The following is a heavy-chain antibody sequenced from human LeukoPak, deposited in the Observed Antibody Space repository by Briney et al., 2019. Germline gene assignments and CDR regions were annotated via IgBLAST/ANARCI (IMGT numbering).Heavy chain of an antibody. CDR1: GDSVSSNSAA. CDR2: TYYRSKWYN. D-gene: IGHD3-10*01. V-gene: IGHV6-1*01. Sequence: SQTLSLTCAISGDSVSSNSAAWNWIRQSPSRGLEWLGRTYYRSKWYNDYAVSVKSRITINPDTSKNQFSLQLNSVTPEDTAVYYCARDRLFTTAFMGLWFGEVYYGMDVWGQGTTVTVSS. CDR3: ARDRLFTTAFMGLWFGEVYYGMDV. J-gene: IGHJ6*02.